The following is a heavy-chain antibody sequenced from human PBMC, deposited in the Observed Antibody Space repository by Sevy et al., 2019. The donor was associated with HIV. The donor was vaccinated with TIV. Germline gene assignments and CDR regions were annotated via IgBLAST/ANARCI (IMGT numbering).Heavy chain of an antibody. J-gene: IGHJ4*02. V-gene: IGHV3-30*18. CDR3: AKDRGFVVVTAISGGFDY. D-gene: IGHD2-21*02. CDR1: GFTFSSYG. CDR2: ISYDGSNK. Sequence: GGSLRLSCAASGFTFSSYGMHWVRQAPGKGLEWVAVISYDGSNKYYADSVKGRFTISRDNSKNTLYLQMNSLGAEDTAVFYCAKDRGFVVVTAISGGFDYWGQGTLVTVSS.